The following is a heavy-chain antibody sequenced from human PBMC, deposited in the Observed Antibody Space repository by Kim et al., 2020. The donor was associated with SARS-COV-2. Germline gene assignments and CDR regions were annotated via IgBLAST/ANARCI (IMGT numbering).Heavy chain of an antibody. J-gene: IGHJ6*02. V-gene: IGHV4-31*03. Sequence: SETLSLTCTVSGGSISSGGYYWSWIRQHPGKGLEWIGYIYYSGSTYYNPSLKSRVTISVDTSKNQFSLKLSSVTAADTAVYYCARDRAHEYLFGSGKNYYYYGMDVWGQGTTVTVSS. CDR1: GGSISSGGYY. D-gene: IGHD3-10*01. CDR2: IYYSGST. CDR3: ARDRAHEYLFGSGKNYYYYGMDV.